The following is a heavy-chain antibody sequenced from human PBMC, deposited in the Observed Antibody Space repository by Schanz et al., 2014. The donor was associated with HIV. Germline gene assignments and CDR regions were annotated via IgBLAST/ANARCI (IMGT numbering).Heavy chain of an antibody. D-gene: IGHD5-18*01. CDR2: ISWNSDSK. CDR1: GFIFDDYA. V-gene: IGHV3-9*01. J-gene: IGHJ6*02. Sequence: EVQLVESGGGLVQPGRSLRLSCAASGFIFDDYAMHWARQAPGKGLEWVSGISWNSDSKGYADSVKGRFTISRDNAKNSLYLQMNSLRAEDTALYYCSKDRGVVSGMVTNYYYGMDVWGQGTLVTVSS. CDR3: SKDRGVVSGMVTNYYYGMDV.